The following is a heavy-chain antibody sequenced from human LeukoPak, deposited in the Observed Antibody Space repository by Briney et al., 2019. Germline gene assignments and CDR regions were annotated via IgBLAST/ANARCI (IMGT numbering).Heavy chain of an antibody. Sequence: SQTLSLTCAISGDSVSSNSAAWNWIRQSPSRGLEWLGRTYYRSKWYNDYAVSVKSRITINPDTSKNQFSLQLNSVTPEDTAVYYCAREGWDDSSGYRYYYYYYYMDVWGKGTTVTISS. CDR1: GDSVSSNSAA. D-gene: IGHD3-22*01. J-gene: IGHJ6*03. V-gene: IGHV6-1*01. CDR2: TYYRSKWYN. CDR3: AREGWDDSSGYRYYYYYYYMDV.